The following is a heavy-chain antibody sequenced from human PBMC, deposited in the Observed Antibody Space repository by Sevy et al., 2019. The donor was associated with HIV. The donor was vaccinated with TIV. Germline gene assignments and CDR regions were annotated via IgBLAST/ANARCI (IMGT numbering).Heavy chain of an antibody. V-gene: IGHV3-21*01. J-gene: IGHJ4*02. CDR1: GFTFSKYP. Sequence: GGSLRLSCVVSGFTFSKYPMNWVRQAPGKGLEWVSSITSSSNYIYYGDSVKGRFTISRDNSKNSLYLQMNSLRADDTAVYYCARDGGCSSTACFLYFDYWGQGTMVTVSS. CDR2: ITSSSNYI. D-gene: IGHD2-2*01. CDR3: ARDGGCSSTACFLYFDY.